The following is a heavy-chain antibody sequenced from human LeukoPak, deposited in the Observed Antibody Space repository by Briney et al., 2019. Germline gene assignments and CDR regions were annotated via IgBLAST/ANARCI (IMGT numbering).Heavy chain of an antibody. CDR3: ARAIKQWLPPDY. V-gene: IGHV4-59*01. D-gene: IGHD6-19*01. CDR1: GGSISSYY. J-gene: IGHJ4*02. CDR2: IYYSGST. Sequence: SETLSLTCTVSGGSISSYYWSWIRQPPGKGLEWIGYIYYSGSTNYNPSLKSRVTISVDTSKNQFSLKLSSVTAADTAVYYCARAIKQWLPPDYWGQGTLVTVSS.